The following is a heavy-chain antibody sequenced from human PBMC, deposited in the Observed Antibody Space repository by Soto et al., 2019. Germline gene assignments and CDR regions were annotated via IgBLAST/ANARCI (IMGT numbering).Heavy chain of an antibody. Sequence: QVQLVQSGAEVKKPGSSVKVSCKASGGTFSTYTITWVRQAPGQGLEWMGGIIPIFGTANYPQKFQGRVTITADESTSTADMEMSSLRSEDTAVYYCARSQDSSGYWNNCFDPWGQGTLVTVSS. CDR1: GGTFSTYT. D-gene: IGHD3-22*01. CDR2: IIPIFGTA. V-gene: IGHV1-69*01. J-gene: IGHJ5*02. CDR3: ARSQDSSGYWNNCFDP.